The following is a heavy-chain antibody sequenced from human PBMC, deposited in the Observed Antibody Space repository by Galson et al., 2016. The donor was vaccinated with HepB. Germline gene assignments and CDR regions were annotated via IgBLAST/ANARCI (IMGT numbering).Heavy chain of an antibody. CDR1: GGSISSHF. J-gene: IGHJ3*02. V-gene: IGHV4-59*08. D-gene: IGHD5-18*01. CDR3: ARFRDTDDAFDI. Sequence: SETLSLTCSVSGGSISSHFWSWIRQPPGKELEWIGYIYYRESTNFNPSPKSRVTILIDTSKNQFSLKLTSVTAADTAVYYCARFRDTDDAFDIRGQGTMVTVSS. CDR2: IYYREST.